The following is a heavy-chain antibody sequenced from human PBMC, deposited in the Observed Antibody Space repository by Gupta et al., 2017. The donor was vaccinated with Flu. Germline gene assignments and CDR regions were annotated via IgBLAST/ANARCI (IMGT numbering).Heavy chain of an antibody. Sequence: GWIRQPPGKVLEWIADVSESGSANHSPSLESRVIMSLDTSKKQFSLKLTSVTAADTAVYYCARDNMGSLDYWGQGTLVTVSS. D-gene: IGHD3-16*01. CDR3: ARDNMGSLDY. CDR2: VSESGSA. V-gene: IGHV4-59*01. J-gene: IGHJ4*02.